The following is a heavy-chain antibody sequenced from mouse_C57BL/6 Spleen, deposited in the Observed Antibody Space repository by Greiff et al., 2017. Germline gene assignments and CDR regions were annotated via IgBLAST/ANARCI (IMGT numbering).Heavy chain of an antibody. Sequence: QVQLQQPGAELVKPGASVKLSCKASGYTFTSYWMHWVKQRPGQGLEWIGMIHPNSGSTNYNEKFKSKATLTVDKSSSTAYLQLRSLTSEDSAVYCCARWGSYGNSWYCGVRGTGTTAT. CDR3: ARWGSYGNSWYCGV. D-gene: IGHD2-1*01. CDR1: GYTFTSYW. J-gene: IGHJ1*03. CDR2: IHPNSGST. V-gene: IGHV1-64*01.